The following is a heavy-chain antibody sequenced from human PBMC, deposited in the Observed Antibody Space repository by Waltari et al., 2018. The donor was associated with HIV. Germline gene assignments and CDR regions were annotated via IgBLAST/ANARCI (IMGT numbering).Heavy chain of an antibody. V-gene: IGHV3-33*01. J-gene: IGHJ4*02. CDR1: GFTFSNFA. D-gene: IGHD3-22*01. CDR3: ARGGYYYDISGYYHY. Sequence: QVQLVESGGGVVQPGRYLRLSCAASGFTFSNFAMHWVRQAPGKGLEWVAVIWYDGDNKYDADSVKGLFTSSRDNSKNTLYLQMNSLRVEDTAVYYCARGGYYYDISGYYHYWGQGTLVTVSS. CDR2: IWYDGDNK.